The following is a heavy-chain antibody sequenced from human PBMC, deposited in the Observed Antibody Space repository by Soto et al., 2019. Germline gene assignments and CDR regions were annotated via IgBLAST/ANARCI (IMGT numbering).Heavy chain of an antibody. Sequence: PGGSLRLSCAASGFTFSSYAMHWVRQAPGKGLEWVAVISYDGSNKYYADSVKGRFTISRDNSKNTLYLQMNSLGAEDTAVYYCAREGSEYCGCDCNETDAFDISGQGPMVTVSS. CDR1: GFTFSSYA. CDR3: AREGSEYCGCDCNETDAFDI. V-gene: IGHV3-30-3*01. J-gene: IGHJ3*02. D-gene: IGHD2-21*02. CDR2: ISYDGSNK.